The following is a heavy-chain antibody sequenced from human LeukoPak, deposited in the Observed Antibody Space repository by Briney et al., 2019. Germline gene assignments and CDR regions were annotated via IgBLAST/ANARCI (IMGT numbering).Heavy chain of an antibody. CDR3: ARETTVTFPDAFDI. CDR1: GFTFNNYA. CDR2: IGSDGKT. D-gene: IGHD4-17*01. V-gene: IGHV3-23*01. J-gene: IGHJ3*02. Sequence: PGGSLRLSCAASGFTFNNYAMSWVRQAPGKGLEWVSAIGSDGKTYYADSVRGRFTISRDNSKNMLYLQINSLRADDTAVYYCARETTVTFPDAFDIWGQGTMVTVSS.